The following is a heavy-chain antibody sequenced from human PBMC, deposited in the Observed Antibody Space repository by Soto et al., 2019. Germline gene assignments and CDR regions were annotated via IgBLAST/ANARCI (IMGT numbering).Heavy chain of an antibody. CDR3: ARWKEWEKPSNHYYVDY. CDR1: ARTFLISA. V-gene: IGHV1-69*06. CDR2: IIPILGTI. J-gene: IGHJ4*02. Sequence: QVQSVQSGAEVKTPGSAVRVSCKTAARTFLISAIAWVRQAPGQGLEWMGGIIPILGTIHIAQNFQGRVTFTADRSTSTAYMALSILRSDDTATYFCARWKEWEKPSNHYYVDYWGQGSQVSVSS. D-gene: IGHD1-26*01.